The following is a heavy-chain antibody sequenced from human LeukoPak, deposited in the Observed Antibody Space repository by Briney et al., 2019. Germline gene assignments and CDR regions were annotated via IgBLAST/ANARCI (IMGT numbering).Heavy chain of an antibody. CDR3: AKDQQGFDI. D-gene: IGHD1/OR15-1a*01. Sequence: GSLRLSYGASGFTFSSYFMAWVRQTPGKGLEWVSTISGSGASTYYADSVKGRVTISRDNSKNTLYLQMNSLRAGDTAVYYCAKDQQGFDIWGQGTMVTVSS. CDR1: GFTFSSYF. J-gene: IGHJ3*02. V-gene: IGHV3-23*01. CDR2: ISGSGAST.